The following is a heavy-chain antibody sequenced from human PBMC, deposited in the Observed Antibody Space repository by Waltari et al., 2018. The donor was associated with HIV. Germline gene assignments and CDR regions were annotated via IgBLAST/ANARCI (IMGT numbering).Heavy chain of an antibody. J-gene: IGHJ4*02. CDR3: AKSYGDYLRRYFFDY. Sequence: EALLLESGGDVVQPGGSLRLSCVASEFTFNNYAMSWFRQAPGKGLEWVSSISGSGGTTYYADSVKGRFTVSRDNSKNTMYLQMNSLRAGDTAIYYCAKSYGDYLRRYFFDYWGQGTLVTVSS. D-gene: IGHD4-17*01. CDR1: EFTFNNYA. V-gene: IGHV3-23*01. CDR2: ISGSGGTT.